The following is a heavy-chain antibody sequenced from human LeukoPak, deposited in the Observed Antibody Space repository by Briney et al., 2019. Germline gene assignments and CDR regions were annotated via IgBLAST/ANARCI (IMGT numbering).Heavy chain of an antibody. V-gene: IGHV3-66*01. D-gene: IGHD6-25*01. CDR1: GFTVSSNY. CDR3: ARFAAGGSYYYYMDV. CDR2: IYSGGST. J-gene: IGHJ6*03. Sequence: GGSLRLSCAASGFTVSSNYMSWVRQTPGKGLEWVSVIYSGGSTYYADSVKGRFTISRDNAKNSLYLQMNSLRADDTAVYYCARFAAGGSYYYYMDVWGKGTTVTVSS.